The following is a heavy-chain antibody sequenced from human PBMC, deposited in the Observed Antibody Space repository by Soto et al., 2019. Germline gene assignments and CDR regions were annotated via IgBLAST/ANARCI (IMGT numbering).Heavy chain of an antibody. CDR1: VYNFIENY. CDR3: ARLLCLSGTVPVTVFGWFDP. Sequence: VKGSCKAAVYNFIENYIDWVGQADGQGGEWRGWINPYSGDTKYGKTYQGRVTMTRDTSISSAYMELSRLTPDDTAVYFCARLLCLSGTVPVTVFGWFDPWGQGTLVTVSS. V-gene: IGHV1-2*02. J-gene: IGHJ5*02. CDR2: INPYSGDT. D-gene: IGHD2-21*02.